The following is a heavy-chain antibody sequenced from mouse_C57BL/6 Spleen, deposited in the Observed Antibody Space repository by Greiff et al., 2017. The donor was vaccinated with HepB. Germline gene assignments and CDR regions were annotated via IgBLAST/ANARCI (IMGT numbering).Heavy chain of an antibody. V-gene: IGHV1-85*01. J-gene: IGHJ1*03. Sequence: QVQLKESGPELVKPGASVKLSCKASGYTFTSYDINWVKQRPGQGLEWIGWIYPRDGSTKYNEKFKGKATLTVDTSSSTAYMELHSLTSEDSAVYFCAKDYYGSSLWYFDVWGTGTTVTVSS. CDR3: AKDYYGSSLWYFDV. CDR1: GYTFTSYD. D-gene: IGHD1-1*01. CDR2: IYPRDGST.